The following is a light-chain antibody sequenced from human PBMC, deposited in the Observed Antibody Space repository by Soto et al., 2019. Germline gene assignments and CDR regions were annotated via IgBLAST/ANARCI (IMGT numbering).Light chain of an antibody. V-gene: IGKV3-20*01. J-gene: IGKJ3*01. CDR2: EAS. Sequence: EIVLTQSPGTPSLSPGERATLSCRASQSVSSSYLAWYQQKPGQAPRLLIYEASSRATGIADRFSDSGSGTDFTLSISRLEPEDFAVYYCQQYGSSLFTFGPGTKVDIK. CDR1: QSVSSSY. CDR3: QQYGSSLFT.